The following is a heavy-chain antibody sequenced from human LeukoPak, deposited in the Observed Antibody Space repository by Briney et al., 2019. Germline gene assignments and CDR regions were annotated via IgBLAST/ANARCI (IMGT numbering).Heavy chain of an antibody. V-gene: IGHV4-59*01. D-gene: IGHD1-1*01. Sequence: SETLSLTCTVSGGSISSYYWSWIRQPPGKGLEWIGYIYYSGSTNYNPSLRSRVTISVDTSKNQFSLKLSSVTAADTAVYYCARGTLAGRGYYYMDVWGKGTTVTVSS. CDR1: GGSISSYY. CDR2: IYYSGST. CDR3: ARGTLAGRGYYYMDV. J-gene: IGHJ6*03.